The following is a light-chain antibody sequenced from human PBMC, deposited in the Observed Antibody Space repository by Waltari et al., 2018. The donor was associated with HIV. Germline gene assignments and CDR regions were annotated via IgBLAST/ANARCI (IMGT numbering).Light chain of an antibody. CDR1: NSGAKR. Sequence: SYVLTQPPSVSVAPGQPATMTCGGDNSGAKRVHWYQQKPGQAPVLVVYDDGDRPSEIPERFSGSNSGNTATLTIRRVEAGDEADYYCQVWDSSSDHVVFGGGTKVTVL. V-gene: IGLV3-21*02. CDR3: QVWDSSSDHVV. J-gene: IGLJ2*01. CDR2: DDG.